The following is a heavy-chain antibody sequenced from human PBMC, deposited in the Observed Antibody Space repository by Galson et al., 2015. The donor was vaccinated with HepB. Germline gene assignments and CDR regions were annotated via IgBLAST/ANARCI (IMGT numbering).Heavy chain of an antibody. CDR1: GYTFTSYY. CDR3: AGNYYGSGSYHNAVDI. Sequence: SVKVSCKASGYTFTSYYMHWVRQAPGQGLEWMGIIDPSGGTTSYAQRLQGRVTMTRDTSTITVYMELSSLRSEDTAVYYCAGNYYGSGSYHNAVDIWGQGKMVTVSS. CDR2: IDPSGGTT. V-gene: IGHV1-46*04. J-gene: IGHJ3*02. D-gene: IGHD3-10*01.